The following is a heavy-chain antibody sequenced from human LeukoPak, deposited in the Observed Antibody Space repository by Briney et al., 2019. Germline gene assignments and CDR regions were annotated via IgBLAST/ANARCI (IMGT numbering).Heavy chain of an antibody. D-gene: IGHD2-15*01. Sequence: GGSLRLSCAASGFTFSSYEMNWVRQAPGKGVEWVSYISSSGSTIYYADCVKGRFTMSREKAKNSLYMKMNSLRAEDTAVYYCARGGGGSHYWGQGTLVTVSS. J-gene: IGHJ4*02. CDR1: GFTFSSYE. CDR2: ISSSGSTI. CDR3: ARGGGGSHY. V-gene: IGHV3-48*03.